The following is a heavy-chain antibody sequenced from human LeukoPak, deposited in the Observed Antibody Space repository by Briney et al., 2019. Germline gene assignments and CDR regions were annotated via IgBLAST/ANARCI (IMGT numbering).Heavy chain of an antibody. CDR2: ISYDGSNK. Sequence: PGGSLRLSCAASGFTFSSYAMHWVRQAPGKGLEWVAVISYDGSNKYYADSVKGRFTISRDNSKNTLYLQMNSLRAEDTAVYYCAKGNEYSSSFLSLYYYYMDVWGKGTTVTVSS. CDR1: GFTFSSYA. V-gene: IGHV3-30*04. CDR3: AKGNEYSSSFLSLYYYYMDV. J-gene: IGHJ6*03. D-gene: IGHD6-6*01.